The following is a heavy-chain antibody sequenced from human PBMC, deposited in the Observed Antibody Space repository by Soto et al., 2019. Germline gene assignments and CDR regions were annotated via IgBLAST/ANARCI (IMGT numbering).Heavy chain of an antibody. V-gene: IGHV3-33*01. Sequence: GGSLRLSCAASGFTFSSYGMHWVRQAPGKGLEWVAVIWYDGSNKYYADSVKGRFTISRDNSKNTLYLQMNSLRAEDTAVYYCARAMTTVTTLKGFYYYYGMDVWGQGTTVTVSS. J-gene: IGHJ6*02. CDR1: GFTFSSYG. CDR2: IWYDGSNK. CDR3: ARAMTTVTTLKGFYYYYGMDV. D-gene: IGHD4-4*01.